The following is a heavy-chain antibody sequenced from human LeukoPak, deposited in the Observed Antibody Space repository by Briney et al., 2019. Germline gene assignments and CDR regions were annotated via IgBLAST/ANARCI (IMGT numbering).Heavy chain of an antibody. CDR3: ARAADSSSWSYYYYYYGMDV. V-gene: IGHV1-69*13. D-gene: IGHD6-13*01. CDR2: IIPIFGTA. CDR1: GGTFSSYA. Sequence: SVKVSCKASGGTFSSYAISWVRQAPGQGLEWMGGIIPIFGTANYAQKFQGRVTITADESTSTAYMELSSLRSEDTAVYYCARAADSSSWSYYYYYYGMDVWGQGTTVTVSS. J-gene: IGHJ6*02.